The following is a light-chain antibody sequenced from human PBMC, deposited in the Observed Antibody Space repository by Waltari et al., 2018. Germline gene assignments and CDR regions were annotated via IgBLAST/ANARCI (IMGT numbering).Light chain of an antibody. CDR3: LSYTSSSTYV. Sequence: QSALTQPASVSGSPGQSTTFSCTGTSSDVGGYNYFSWYQQHPGKVPKLMIYEVSNRPSGVSNRFSGSKSGNTASLTISGLQAEDEADYYCLSYTSSSTYVFGTGTKVTVL. CDR2: EVS. CDR1: SSDVGGYNY. V-gene: IGLV2-14*01. J-gene: IGLJ1*01.